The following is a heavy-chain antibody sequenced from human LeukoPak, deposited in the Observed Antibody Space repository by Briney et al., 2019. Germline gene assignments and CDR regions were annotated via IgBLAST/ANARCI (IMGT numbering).Heavy chain of an antibody. J-gene: IGHJ4*02. CDR2: ISGSGGST. D-gene: IGHD3-10*01. CDR1: GFTFSSYA. V-gene: IGHV3-23*01. Sequence: TGGSLRLSCAASGFTFSSYAMSWVRQAPGKGLEWVSAISGSGGSTYYADSEKGRFTISRDNSKNTLYLQMNSLRAEDTAIYYCAKDRVRITMVRGVIPDYWGQGTLVTASS. CDR3: AKDRVRITMVRGVIPDY.